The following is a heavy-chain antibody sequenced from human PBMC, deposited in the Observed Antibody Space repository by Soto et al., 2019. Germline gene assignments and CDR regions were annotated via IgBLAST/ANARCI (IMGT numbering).Heavy chain of an antibody. CDR2: IYYSGST. J-gene: IGHJ5*02. V-gene: IGHV4-31*03. Sequence: PSETLSLTCTVSGGSISSGGYYWSWIRQHPGKGLEWIGYIYYSGSTYYNPSLKSRVTISVDTSKNQFSLKLSSVTAADTAVYYCARAPKVRGVRSVWFDPWGQGTLVTVSS. CDR1: GGSISSGGYY. CDR3: ARAPKVRGVRSVWFDP. D-gene: IGHD3-10*01.